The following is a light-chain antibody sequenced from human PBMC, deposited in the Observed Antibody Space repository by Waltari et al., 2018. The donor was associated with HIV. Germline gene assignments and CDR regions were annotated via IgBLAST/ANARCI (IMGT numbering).Light chain of an antibody. J-gene: IGKJ1*01. Sequence: EIVLTQSPGTLSLSPGERATLSCRASQSVSSSYLAWYQQKPGQAPRLLIYTASTRATGIPDRFGGSGSGTDFTLTISRLEPEDFAVYYCQQYGSSPRTFGQGTKVEIK. CDR2: TAS. CDR3: QQYGSSPRT. V-gene: IGKV3-20*01. CDR1: QSVSSSY.